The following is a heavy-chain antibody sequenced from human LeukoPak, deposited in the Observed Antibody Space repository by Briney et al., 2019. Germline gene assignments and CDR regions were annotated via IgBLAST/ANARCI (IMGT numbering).Heavy chain of an antibody. CDR3: ASRPAASLGPLDY. D-gene: IGHD2-2*01. CDR2: VSGSGGST. CDR1: GFTFSNYA. J-gene: IGHJ4*02. Sequence: GGSLRLSCAASGFTFSNYAMAWVRQIPGKGLEWVSVVSGSGGSTYYADSVKGRFTVSRDNSKNTLYLQMNNLRVDDTAMYYCASRPAASLGPLDYWGQGTLVTVSS. V-gene: IGHV3-23*01.